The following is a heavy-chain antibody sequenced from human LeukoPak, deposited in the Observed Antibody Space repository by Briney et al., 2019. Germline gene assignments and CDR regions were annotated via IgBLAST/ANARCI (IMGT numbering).Heavy chain of an antibody. CDR3: AKDGYDFWSAYQIDL. Sequence: GGSLRLSCAASGVTFSNYAMTWVRQAPGKGREWVSAISGSDGSTYYSDSVTGRFTISRDNSKNTLYLQMTSLRTDDTAVYYCAKDGYDFWSAYQIDLWGLGTPVTVSS. V-gene: IGHV3-23*01. D-gene: IGHD3-3*01. CDR2: ISGSDGST. CDR1: GVTFSNYA. J-gene: IGHJ5*02.